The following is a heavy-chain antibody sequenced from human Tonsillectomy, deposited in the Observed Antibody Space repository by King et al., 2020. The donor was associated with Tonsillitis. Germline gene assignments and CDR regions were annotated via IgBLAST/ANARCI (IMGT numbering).Heavy chain of an antibody. CDR2: INPNSGGT. CDR1: GYTFTGYY. D-gene: IGHD5-18*01. Sequence: VQLVQSGTEVKKPGASVKVSCKASGYTFTGYYMHWVRQAPGQGLEWMGWINPNSGGTNYAQKFQGRVTMTRDTSISTAYMEVSRLRSDDTAVYYCARDYPDTAMGHAPYWGQGTLVTVSS. CDR3: ARDYPDTAMGHAPY. J-gene: IGHJ4*02. V-gene: IGHV1-2*02.